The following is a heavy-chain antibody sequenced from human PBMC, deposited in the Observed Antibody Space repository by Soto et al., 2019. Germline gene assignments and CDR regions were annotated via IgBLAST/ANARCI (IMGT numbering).Heavy chain of an antibody. J-gene: IGHJ4*02. V-gene: IGHV1-2*02. CDR2: INPNSGGT. CDR1: GFPXIGYY. D-gene: IGHD3-22*01. CDR3: ARATMILLVPFAN. Sequence: SXKVSFKASGFPXIGYYIHLVRQAPGQGLEWMGWINPNSGGTNYAQKFQGRVTITSYTSIRTAYMELSSLRSDDTAVYYCARATMILLVPFANWGQGTLGTVS.